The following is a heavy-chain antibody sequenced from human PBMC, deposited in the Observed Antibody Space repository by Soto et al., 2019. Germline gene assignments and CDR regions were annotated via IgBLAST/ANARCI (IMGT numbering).Heavy chain of an antibody. Sequence: QVQLVQSGAEVKKPGSSVKVSCKASGGTFSSYAINWVRQAPGQGLEWMGGIIRIFGTPDYAQRFQGRVTLPADESTRTAYMELSSLRSEDTAVYYCASHGSNEYYYYGMDVWGQGTTVTVSS. J-gene: IGHJ6*02. D-gene: IGHD3-10*01. CDR3: ASHGSNEYYYYGMDV. CDR2: IIRIFGTP. CDR1: GGTFSSYA. V-gene: IGHV1-69*12.